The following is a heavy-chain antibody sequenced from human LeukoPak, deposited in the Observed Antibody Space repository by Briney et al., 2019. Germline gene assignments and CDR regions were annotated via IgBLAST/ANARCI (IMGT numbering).Heavy chain of an antibody. CDR1: GGSISTPDHY. CDR2: IYHSGST. D-gene: IGHD3-3*01. J-gene: IGHJ5*02. CDR3: ARESGNTIFGVVNRWFDP. V-gene: IGHV4-39*07. Sequence: SETLSLTCSVSGGSISTPDHYWGWIRQPPGKGLEWMGIIYHSGSTYYNPSLKSRLTISIDRSKNQFSLKLTSVTAADTAVYYCARESGNTIFGVVNRWFDPWGQGTLVTVSS.